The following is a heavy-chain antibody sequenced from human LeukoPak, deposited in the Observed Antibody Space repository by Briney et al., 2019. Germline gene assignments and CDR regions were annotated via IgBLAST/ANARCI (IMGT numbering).Heavy chain of an antibody. CDR1: GFTFSSYA. CDR3: AREYIVVVVAARYDAFDI. V-gene: IGHV3-30-3*01. CDR2: IPYDGSNK. Sequence: GGSLRLSCAASGFTFSSYAMHWVRQAPGKGLEWVAVIPYDGSNKYYADSVKGRFTISRDNSKNTLYLQMNSLRAEDTAVYYCAREYIVVVVAARYDAFDIWAKGQWSPSLQ. D-gene: IGHD2-15*01. J-gene: IGHJ3*02.